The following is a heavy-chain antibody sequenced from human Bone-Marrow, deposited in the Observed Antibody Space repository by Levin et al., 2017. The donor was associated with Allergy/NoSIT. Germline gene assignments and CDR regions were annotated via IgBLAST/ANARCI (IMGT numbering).Heavy chain of an antibody. CDR2: INPSGGST. V-gene: IGHV1-46*01. J-gene: IGHJ6*02. Sequence: ASVKVSCKASGYTFSSNYIHWVRQAPGQGLEWMGIINPSGGSTSYAQKFQGRVTMTRDTSTSTVYMELSRLRSEDTAVYYCARVRYSSSSHYARGYHYYGMDVWGQGTTVTVSS. CDR3: ARVRYSSSSHYARGYHYYGMDV. CDR1: GYTFSSNY. D-gene: IGHD6-6*01.